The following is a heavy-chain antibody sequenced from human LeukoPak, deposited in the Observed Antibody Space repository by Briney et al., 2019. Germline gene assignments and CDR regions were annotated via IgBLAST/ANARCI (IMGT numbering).Heavy chain of an antibody. V-gene: IGHV4-34*01. D-gene: IGHD6-13*01. CDR3: ARGKSSSWSKYYFDY. CDR2: INHSGST. Sequence: TSSETLSLTCAVYGGSFSGYYWSWVRQPPGKGLEWIGEINHSGSTNYNPSLKSRVTISVDTSKNQFSLKLSSVTAADTAVYYCARGKSSSWSKYYFDYWGQGTLVTVSS. J-gene: IGHJ4*02. CDR1: GGSFSGYY.